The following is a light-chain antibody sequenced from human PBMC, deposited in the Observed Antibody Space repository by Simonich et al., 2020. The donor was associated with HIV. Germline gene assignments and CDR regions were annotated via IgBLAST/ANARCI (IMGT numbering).Light chain of an antibody. CDR2: DVT. CDR3: SSYTSSSTWV. V-gene: IGLV2-14*01. J-gene: IGLJ3*02. CDR1: SSAVGAYNY. Sequence: QSALTQPASVSGSPGQSITISCTGTSSAVGAYNYFSWYQQHPGKAPKLMIYDVTKRPSGVSNRFSGSKSGNTASLTISGLQADDEADYYCSSYTSSSTWVFGGGTKLTVL.